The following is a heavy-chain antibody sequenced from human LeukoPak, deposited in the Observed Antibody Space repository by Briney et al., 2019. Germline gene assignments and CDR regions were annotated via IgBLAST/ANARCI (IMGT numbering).Heavy chain of an antibody. CDR3: ARGTYYYDSSGYPLFDY. J-gene: IGHJ4*02. Sequence: GASVKVSCKASGYTFTSYYMHWVRQAPGQGLEWMGIINPSGGSTSYAQKFQGRVTMTRDTSTSTVYMELSSLRSEDTAVYYCARGTYYYDSSGYPLFDYWGQGTLVTVSS. D-gene: IGHD3-22*01. CDR1: GYTFTSYY. V-gene: IGHV1-46*01. CDR2: INPSGGST.